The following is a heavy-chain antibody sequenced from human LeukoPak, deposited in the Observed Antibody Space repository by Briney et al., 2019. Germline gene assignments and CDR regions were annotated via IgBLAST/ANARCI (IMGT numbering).Heavy chain of an antibody. CDR3: ARAQTYGDSRLLLDY. V-gene: IGHV3-20*04. Sequence: GGSLRLSCEASGFTFSNYAMSWVRQAPGKGPEWVSGINWNGGSTGYADSVEGRFTISRDNAKNSQYLQMNSLRVEDTALYYCARAQTYGDSRLLLDYWGQGTLVTVSS. CDR1: GFTFSNYA. CDR2: INWNGGST. J-gene: IGHJ4*02. D-gene: IGHD2-21*02.